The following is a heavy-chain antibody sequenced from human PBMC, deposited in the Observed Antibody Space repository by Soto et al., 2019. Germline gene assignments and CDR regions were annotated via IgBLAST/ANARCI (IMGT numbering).Heavy chain of an antibody. Sequence: QVQLVESGGGVVQPGRSLRLSCAASGFTFSSYGMRWVRQAPGKGLGWGAVIWYEGRKKYYADSVKGRFTISRDNSKNTLYLQMNSLRAEDTAVYYRAREPLRSHHRGWLDPWGQGTLVTVSS. CDR2: IWYEGRKK. J-gene: IGHJ5*02. CDR3: AREPLRSHHRGWLDP. D-gene: IGHD3-10*01. V-gene: IGHV3-33*01. CDR1: GFTFSSYG.